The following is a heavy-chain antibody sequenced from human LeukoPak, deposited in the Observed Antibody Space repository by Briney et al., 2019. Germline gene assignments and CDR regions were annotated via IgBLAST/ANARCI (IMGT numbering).Heavy chain of an antibody. D-gene: IGHD1-7*01. CDR3: ASNWNSRMVDY. J-gene: IGHJ4*02. Sequence: GGSLRLSCAASGFTFSDYYMSWIRQAPGKGLEWISYIGIIGSPIYYADSVKGRFTISRDNAKNSLYLQMHSLRAEDTAVYYCASNWNSRMVDYWGQGTLVTVSS. CDR1: GFTFSDYY. CDR2: IGIIGSPI. V-gene: IGHV3-11*04.